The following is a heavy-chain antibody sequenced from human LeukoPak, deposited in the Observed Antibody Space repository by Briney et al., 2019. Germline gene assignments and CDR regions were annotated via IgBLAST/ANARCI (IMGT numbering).Heavy chain of an antibody. J-gene: IGHJ3*01. CDR3: ARSSYSSSSSV. Sequence: GGSLRLSCAVSGFTISGFWMSWSRQAPGKGLEWVASINSDGSEGYYADVVKGRFTISRDNAKNSLYLQINSLRAEDTAVYYCARSSYSSSSSVWGQGTMVTVSS. CDR2: INSDGSEG. V-gene: IGHV3-7*03. D-gene: IGHD6-6*01. CDR1: GFTISGFW.